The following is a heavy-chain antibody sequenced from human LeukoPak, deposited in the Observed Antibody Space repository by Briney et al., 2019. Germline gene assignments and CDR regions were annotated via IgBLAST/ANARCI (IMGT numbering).Heavy chain of an antibody. CDR2: IHQDGSEK. D-gene: IGHD5-12*01. Sequence: PGGSLRLSCAASGFTFNKFWMTWVRQAPGKGLEWVATIHQDGSEKSYVDSVKGRFTISRDNTKNSLFLQMSGLGVEDMAVYYCARGSGHDRVYYYGMDVWGQGTTVTVSS. CDR3: ARGSGHDRVYYYGMDV. J-gene: IGHJ6*02. V-gene: IGHV3-7*03. CDR1: GFTFNKFW.